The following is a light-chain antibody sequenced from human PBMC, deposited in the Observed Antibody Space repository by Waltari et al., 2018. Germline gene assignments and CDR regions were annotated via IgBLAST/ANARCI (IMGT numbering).Light chain of an antibody. CDR1: QDISNY. Sequence: DIQMTQSPSSLSASVGDRVTLTCQASQDISNYLNWYQQKPGKAPKLLIYDASNLETGVPSRFSGSGSGTDFTFTINSLQPEDIATYYCQQYDNLPFTFGPGTKVDIK. J-gene: IGKJ3*01. V-gene: IGKV1-33*01. CDR2: DAS. CDR3: QQYDNLPFT.